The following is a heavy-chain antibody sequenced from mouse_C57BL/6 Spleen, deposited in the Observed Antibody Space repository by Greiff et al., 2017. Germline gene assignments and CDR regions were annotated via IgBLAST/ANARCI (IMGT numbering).Heavy chain of an antibody. D-gene: IGHD1-1*01. CDR1: GYSFTDYN. CDR3: ARSGYYYGSSYGGYFDY. V-gene: IGHV1-39*01. Sequence: EVQLKQSGPELVKPGASVKISCKASGYSFTDYNMNWVKQSNGKSLEWIGVINPNYGTTSYNQKFKGKATLTVDQSSSTAYMQLNSLTSEDSAVYYCARSGYYYGSSYGGYFDYWGQGTTLTVSS. CDR2: INPNYGTT. J-gene: IGHJ2*01.